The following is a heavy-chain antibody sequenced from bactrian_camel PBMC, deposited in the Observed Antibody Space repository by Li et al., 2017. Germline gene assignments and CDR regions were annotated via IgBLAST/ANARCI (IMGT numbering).Heavy chain of an antibody. CDR1: GFTFSSYW. J-gene: IGHJ6*01. V-gene: IGHV3S6*01. CDR3: ATDHSPAWMGWPTFSY. D-gene: IGHD5*01. CDR2: ISGDGFET. Sequence: QVQLVESGGGLVQPGGSLRLSCATSGFTFSSYWMYWVRQAPGKGLQWLSTISGDGFETYYTHFVKGRFTISRDNAKNTVYLEMNAMRSEDTALYYCATDHSPAWMGWPTFSYWGQGTQVTVS.